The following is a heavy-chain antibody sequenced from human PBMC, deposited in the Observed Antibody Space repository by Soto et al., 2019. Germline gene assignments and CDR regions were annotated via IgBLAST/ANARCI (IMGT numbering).Heavy chain of an antibody. Sequence: SETLSLTCTVSGGSISSSSYYWGWIRQPPGKGLEWIGSIYYSGSTYYNPSLKSRVTISVDTSKNQFSLKLSSVTAADTAVYYCARLAGTAHNWFDPWGQGTLVTVSS. CDR2: IYYSGST. CDR3: ARLAGTAHNWFDP. J-gene: IGHJ5*02. D-gene: IGHD3-10*01. V-gene: IGHV4-39*01. CDR1: GGSISSSSYY.